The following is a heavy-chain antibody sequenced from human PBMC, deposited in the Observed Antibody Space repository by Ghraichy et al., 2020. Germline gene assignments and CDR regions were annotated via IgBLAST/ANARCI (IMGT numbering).Heavy chain of an antibody. D-gene: IGHD6-13*01. CDR3: ARDSGSSWDDTWDY. CDR1: GFTFSDYY. V-gene: IGHV3-11*01. J-gene: IGHJ4*02. Sequence: GGSLRLSCAASGFTFSDYYMSWIRQAPRKGLEWVSYISSSGSTIYYADSVKGRFTISRDNAKNSLYLQMNSLRAEDTAVYYCARDSGSSWDDTWDYWGQGTLVTVSS. CDR2: ISSSGSTI.